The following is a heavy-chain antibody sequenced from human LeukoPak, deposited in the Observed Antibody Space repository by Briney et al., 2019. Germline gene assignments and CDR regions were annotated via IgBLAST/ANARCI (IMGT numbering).Heavy chain of an antibody. D-gene: IGHD3-10*01. CDR1: DGSFSAYY. CDR2: VNHSGNT. Sequence: PSETLSLTCAVYDGSFSAYYWNWIRQPPGKGLEWIGEVNHSGNTNYNPSLRSRVITSVDTSKNQLSLKLNSVTAADTAVYYCARGRRVGSYSPLDNWGQGTLVTVSS. CDR3: ARGRRVGSYSPLDN. J-gene: IGHJ4*02. V-gene: IGHV4-34*01.